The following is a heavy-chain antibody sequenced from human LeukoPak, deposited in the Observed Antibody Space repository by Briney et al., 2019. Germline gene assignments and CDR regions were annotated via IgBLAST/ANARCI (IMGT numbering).Heavy chain of an antibody. CDR3: ARVPSGYYDSSGYVY. CDR1: GGSISSGGYY. CDR2: IYHSGST. V-gene: IGHV4-30-2*01. J-gene: IGHJ4*02. Sequence: SETLSLTCTVSGGSISSGGYYWSWIRQPPGKGLDWIGYIYHSGSTYYNPSLKSRVTISVDRSKNQFSLKLSSVTAADTAVYYCARVPSGYYDSSGYVYWGQGTLVTVSS. D-gene: IGHD3-22*01.